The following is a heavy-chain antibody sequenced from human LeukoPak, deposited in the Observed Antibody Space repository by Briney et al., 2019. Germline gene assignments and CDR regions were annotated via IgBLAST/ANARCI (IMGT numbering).Heavy chain of an antibody. D-gene: IGHD2-15*01. CDR2: ISSSSSYI. V-gene: IGHV3-21*01. Sequence: PGGSLRLSCAASGFTFSSYSMNWVRQAPGKGLEWVSSISSSSSYIYYADSVKGRFTICRDNAKNSLYLQMNSLRAEDTAVYYCARDSDIYYFDYWGQGTLVTVSS. CDR1: GFTFSSYS. J-gene: IGHJ4*02. CDR3: ARDSDIYYFDY.